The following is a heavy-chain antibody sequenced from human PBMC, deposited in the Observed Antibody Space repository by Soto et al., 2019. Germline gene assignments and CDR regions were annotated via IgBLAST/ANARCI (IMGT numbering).Heavy chain of an antibody. CDR3: GREVLGCTASPYYWYFDL. V-gene: IGHV3-23*01. CDR1: GFTFINYA. J-gene: IGHJ2*01. CDR2: ISGGGDAA. Sequence: EVQVLESGGGLVQPGGSLRLSCAGSGFTFINYAMNWVRQAPGKGLEWVSSISGGGDAAFFPDSVRGRFTISRDNSKNTVTLQMNSLVVDDTAVYYWGREVLGCTASPYYWYFDLWGRGTLVTVSS. D-gene: IGHD3-10*01.